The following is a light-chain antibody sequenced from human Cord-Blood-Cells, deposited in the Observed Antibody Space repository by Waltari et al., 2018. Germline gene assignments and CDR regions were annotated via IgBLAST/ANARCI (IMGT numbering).Light chain of an antibody. CDR3: SSYAGSNNWV. V-gene: IGLV2-8*01. J-gene: IGLJ3*02. CDR1: SSDVGGYNY. Sequence: QSALNQPPSASGSPGQSVTISCTGTSSDVGGYNYVSWYQQHPGKAPKLMIYEVSKRPSGVPDRFSGSKSVNTASLTVSGRQAEDEADYYCSSYAGSNNWVFGGGTKLTVL. CDR2: EVS.